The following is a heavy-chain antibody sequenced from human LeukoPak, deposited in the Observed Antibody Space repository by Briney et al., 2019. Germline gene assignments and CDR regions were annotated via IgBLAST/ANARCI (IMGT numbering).Heavy chain of an antibody. CDR1: GFTVSSNY. Sequence: GGSLRLSCAASGFTVSSNYMSWVRQAPGKGLEWVSVIYSGGSTYYADSVKGRFTISTDNAENTLYLQMNSLRAEDTAVYYCARDHNFKIDYWGQGTLVTVSS. CDR3: ARDHNFKIDY. D-gene: IGHD5-24*01. J-gene: IGHJ4*02. CDR2: IYSGGST. V-gene: IGHV3-66*01.